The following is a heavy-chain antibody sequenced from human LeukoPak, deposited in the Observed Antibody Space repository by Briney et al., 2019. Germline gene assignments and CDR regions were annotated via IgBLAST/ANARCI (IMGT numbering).Heavy chain of an antibody. Sequence: GGSLRLSCAASGFTFSDYYMSWIRQAPGKGLERVSYISSSGSTIYYADSVKGRFTVSRDNSKNTLYLQMNSLRAEDTAVYYCARHNHGYDWDYWGQGTLVTVSS. CDR3: ARHNHGYDWDY. CDR2: ISSSGSTI. J-gene: IGHJ4*02. D-gene: IGHD5-12*01. CDR1: GFTFSDYY. V-gene: IGHV3-11*04.